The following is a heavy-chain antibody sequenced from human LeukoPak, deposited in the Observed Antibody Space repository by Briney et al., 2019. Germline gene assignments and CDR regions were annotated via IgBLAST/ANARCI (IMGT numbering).Heavy chain of an antibody. CDR2: IHHSVSP. Sequence: KPSETLSLTCTVSGGSITTYYWSWLRQSPGRGLEWIGYIHHSVSPTYNPSLKSRVTISVDTSKNQFSLKVSSVTAADTAVYYCARDILMVGATHYFHYWGQGTLVTVSS. J-gene: IGHJ4*02. CDR3: ARDILMVGATHYFHY. D-gene: IGHD1-26*01. CDR1: GGSITTYY. V-gene: IGHV4-59*01.